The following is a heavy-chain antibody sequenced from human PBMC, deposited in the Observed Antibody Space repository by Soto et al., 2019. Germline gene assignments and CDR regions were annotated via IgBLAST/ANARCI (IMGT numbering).Heavy chain of an antibody. CDR2: INPNSGGT. CDR3: ARRTSNPHYYFDY. V-gene: IGHV1-2*04. D-gene: IGHD4-4*01. CDR1: GYTFTGYY. Sequence: GASVKVSCKASGYTFTGYYMHWVRQAPGQGLEWMGWINPNSGGTNYAQKFQGWVTMTRDTSISTAYMELSRLRSDDTAVYYCARRTSNPHYYFDYWGQGTLVTVSS. J-gene: IGHJ4*02.